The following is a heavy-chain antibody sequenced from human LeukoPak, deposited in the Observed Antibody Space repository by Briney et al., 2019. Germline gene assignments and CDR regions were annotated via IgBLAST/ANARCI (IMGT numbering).Heavy chain of an antibody. V-gene: IGHV4-61*08. CDR1: GGSISSGDYY. CDR2: IFSSGSA. J-gene: IGHJ4*02. D-gene: IGHD1-1*01. Sequence: PSETLSLTCTVSGGSISSGDYYWSWIRQPPGKGLECIGYIFSSGSANYNPSLKSRVTISVDTSKNQFSPKLNSVTAADTAVYYCAGGPTILKYYFDFWGQGALVTVSS. CDR3: AGGPTILKYYFDF.